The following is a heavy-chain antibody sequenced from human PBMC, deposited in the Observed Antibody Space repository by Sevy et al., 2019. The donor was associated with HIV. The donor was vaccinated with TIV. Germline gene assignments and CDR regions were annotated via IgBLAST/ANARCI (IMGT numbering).Heavy chain of an antibody. J-gene: IGHJ4*02. D-gene: IGHD7-27*01. CDR3: AREENRELGTIPLDS. Sequence: GGSLRLSCAASGFTFSHHNMNWVRQAPGKGLEWISYISKSGSTTYFADSVRGRFTISRENAKNLLFLEMHSLTDEDTAVYYCAREENRELGTIPLDSWGRGIQVTVSS. CDR2: ISKSGSTT. CDR1: GFTFSHHN. V-gene: IGHV3-48*02.